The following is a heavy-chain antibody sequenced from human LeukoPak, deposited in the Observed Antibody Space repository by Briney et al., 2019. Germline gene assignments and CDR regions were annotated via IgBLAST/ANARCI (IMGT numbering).Heavy chain of an antibody. J-gene: IGHJ4*02. D-gene: IGHD6-13*01. V-gene: IGHV3-30*18. CDR3: AKSYWLIAAADY. Sequence: PGGSLRLSCAASGFTFSSYGMQWVRQAPGKGLEWVAVISYDGRNKYYADSVKGRFTISRDNSKNTLYLQMNSLRAEDTAVYYCAKSYWLIAAADYWGQGTLVTVSS. CDR1: GFTFSSYG. CDR2: ISYDGRNK.